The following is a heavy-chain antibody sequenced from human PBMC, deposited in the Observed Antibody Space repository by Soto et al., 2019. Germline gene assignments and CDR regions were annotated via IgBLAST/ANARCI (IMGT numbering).Heavy chain of an antibody. CDR2: ISGSGGST. J-gene: IGHJ6*02. Sequence: GGSLRLSCAASGFTFSSYAMSWVRQAPGKGLEWVSAISGSGGSTYYADSVKGRFTISRDNSKNTLYLQMNSLRAEDTAVYYCAKMGQITMIVNGMDVWGQGTKVTVSS. V-gene: IGHV3-23*01. D-gene: IGHD3-22*01. CDR1: GFTFSSYA. CDR3: AKMGQITMIVNGMDV.